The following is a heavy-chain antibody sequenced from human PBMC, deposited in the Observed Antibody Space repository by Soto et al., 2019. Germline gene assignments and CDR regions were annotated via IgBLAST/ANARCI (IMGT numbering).Heavy chain of an antibody. CDR3: AKATRGGAATLIRDY. J-gene: IGHJ4*02. V-gene: IGHV3-23*01. Sequence: VQLLESGGGLVQPGGSLRLSCAAAGFTFSIYAMSWVRQAPGKGLEWVSAISGSGGSTHYADSVKGRFTISRDNSKNTLYLQMNSLRADDTAVYYCAKATRGGAATLIRDYWGQGTLVTVSS. D-gene: IGHD6-13*01. CDR1: GFTFSIYA. CDR2: ISGSGGST.